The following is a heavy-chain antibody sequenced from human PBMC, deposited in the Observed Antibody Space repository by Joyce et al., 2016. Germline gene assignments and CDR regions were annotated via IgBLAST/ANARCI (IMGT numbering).Heavy chain of an antibody. Sequence: QLVESGGGVVKPGGSLRLSCEASGSTFSTSSMSWFRQAPGKGLEGVGAISDTSYYIFHAETGRGRFTVSRDNAKKTLYLQMNSLRAEDSAVFYCARGGISYYYAMDVWGQGTTVTVSS. CDR1: GSTFSTSS. V-gene: IGHV3-21*01. J-gene: IGHJ6*02. D-gene: IGHD3-16*01. CDR2: ISDTSYYI. CDR3: ARGGISYYYAMDV.